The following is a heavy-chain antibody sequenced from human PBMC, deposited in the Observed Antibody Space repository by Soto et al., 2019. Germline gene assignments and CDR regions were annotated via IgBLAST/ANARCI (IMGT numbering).Heavy chain of an antibody. CDR1: GFTFSNYG. CDR3: AKDYDFGDYAADY. V-gene: IGHV3-30*18. D-gene: IGHD4-17*01. Sequence: PGGSLRLSCAASGFTFSNYGMYWVRQAPGKGLEWVAFISYDGNNKYYADSVKGRFTISRDSSKNTLYLQMNSLRAEDTAVYFCAKDYDFGDYAADYWSQGTLVTVSS. J-gene: IGHJ4*02. CDR2: ISYDGNNK.